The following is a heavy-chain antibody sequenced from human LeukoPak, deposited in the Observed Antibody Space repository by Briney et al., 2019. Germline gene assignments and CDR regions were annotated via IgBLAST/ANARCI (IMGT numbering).Heavy chain of an antibody. J-gene: IGHJ6*03. V-gene: IGHV3-7*01. CDR1: GFTFSSYW. CDR3: ARRKNGLVGYYMDV. D-gene: IGHD2-21*01. CDR2: IKQDGSEK. Sequence: GGSLRLSCAASGFTFSSYWMSWVRQAPGKGLEWVANIKQDGSEKYYVDSVKGRFTISRDNAKNSLYLQMNSLRAEDTAVYYCARRKNGLVGYYMDVWGKGTTVTVSS.